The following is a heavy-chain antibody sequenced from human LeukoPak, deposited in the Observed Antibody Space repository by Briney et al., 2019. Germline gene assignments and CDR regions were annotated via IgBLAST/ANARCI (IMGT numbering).Heavy chain of an antibody. CDR2: IKQEGSER. CDR1: GFTFSSFW. Sequence: GGSLRLSCAASGFTFSSFWMNWVRQAPGKGLEWVAYIKQEGSERYYVDSVRGRFTISRDNAKKSLYLEMNSLRAEDTAVYYCARLHTAMVVDAFDIWGQGTMVTVSS. CDR3: ARLHTAMVVDAFDI. V-gene: IGHV3-7*01. J-gene: IGHJ3*02. D-gene: IGHD5-18*01.